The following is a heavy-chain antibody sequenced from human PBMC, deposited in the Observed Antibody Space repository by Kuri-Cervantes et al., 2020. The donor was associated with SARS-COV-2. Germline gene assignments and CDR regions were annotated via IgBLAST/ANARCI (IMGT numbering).Heavy chain of an antibody. CDR2: IYSGGST. D-gene: IGHD4-11*01. J-gene: IGHJ6*02. CDR1: GFTFSNAW. Sequence: GGSLRLSCAASGFTFSNAWMNWVRQAPGKGLEWVSVIYSGGSTYYADSVKGRFTISRGNSKNTLYLQMNSLRAEDTAVYYCARGGSNYYGMDVWGQGTTVTVSS. V-gene: IGHV3-66*01. CDR3: ARGGSNYYGMDV.